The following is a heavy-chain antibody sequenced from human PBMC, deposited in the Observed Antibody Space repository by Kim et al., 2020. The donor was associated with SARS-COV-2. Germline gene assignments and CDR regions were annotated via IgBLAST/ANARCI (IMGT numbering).Heavy chain of an antibody. CDR1: GFTFSSYW. J-gene: IGHJ3*02. CDR3: TRITMVRGAEIPCGAFDI. V-gene: IGHV3-7*01. CDR2: IKQDGSEK. Sequence: GGSLRLSCAASGFTFSSYWMSWVRQAPGKGLEWVANIKQDGSEKYHVDSVKGRFTISRDNAKNSLYLQMNSLRGEDTAVYYCTRITMVRGAEIPCGAFDIWGQGTMVTVSS. D-gene: IGHD3-10*01.